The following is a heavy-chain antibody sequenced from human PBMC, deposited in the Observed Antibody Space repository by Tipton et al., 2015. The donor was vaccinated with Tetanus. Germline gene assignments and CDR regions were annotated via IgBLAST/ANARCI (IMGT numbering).Heavy chain of an antibody. D-gene: IGHD3-22*01. CDR3: ARAVRFYYDSSTYYQYYFDS. CDR1: GGSMSTYY. J-gene: IGHJ4*02. Sequence: ILSLTCTVSGGSMSTYYWSWIRQPPGKGLEWIGYVYYTGSTDYNPSLKSRVTISVDTSKSQFSLRLTSVTAADTAVYYCARAVRFYYDSSTYYQYYFDSWGQGTLVTVSS. CDR2: VYYTGST. V-gene: IGHV4-59*12.